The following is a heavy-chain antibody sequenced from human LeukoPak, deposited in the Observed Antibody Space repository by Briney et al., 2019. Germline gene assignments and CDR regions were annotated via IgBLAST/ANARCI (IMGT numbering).Heavy chain of an antibody. D-gene: IGHD4-11*01. CDR2: MKPNSGNT. CDR3: ASTVTTPGYYYYMDV. V-gene: IGHV1-8*01. Sequence: ASVTVSLKSSVYTFTIYESNWVRQATGQGREGMGWMKPNSGNTGYAQKFQGRVTMTRNTSISTAYMELSSLRSEDTAVYYCASTVTTPGYYYYMDVWGKGTTVTVSS. J-gene: IGHJ6*03. CDR1: VYTFTIYE.